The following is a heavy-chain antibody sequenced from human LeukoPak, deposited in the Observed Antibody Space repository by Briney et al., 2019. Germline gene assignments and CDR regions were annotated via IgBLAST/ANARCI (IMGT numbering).Heavy chain of an antibody. CDR2: ISGSGGST. CDR1: GFTFSSYA. D-gene: IGHD6-6*01. Sequence: GGSLRLSCAASGFTFSSYAMSWVRQAPGKGLEWVSAISGSGGSTYYADSVKGRFTISRDNSKNTLYLQMNSLRAEATAVYYCAKESSTSSSRADPFDYWGQGTLVTVSS. CDR3: AKESSTSSSRADPFDY. V-gene: IGHV3-23*01. J-gene: IGHJ4*02.